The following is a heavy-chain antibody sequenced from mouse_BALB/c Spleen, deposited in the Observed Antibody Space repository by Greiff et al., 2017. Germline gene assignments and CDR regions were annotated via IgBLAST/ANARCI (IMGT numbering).Heavy chain of an antibody. CDR2: INPGSGGT. CDR3: ARSYYGNYVGVYYAMDY. Sequence: VQVVESGAELVRPGTSVKVSCKASGYAFTNYLIEWVKQRPGQGLEWIGVINPGSGGTNYNEKFKGKATLTADKSSSTAYMQLSSLTSDDSAVYFCARSYYGNYVGVYYAMDYWGQGTSVTVSS. J-gene: IGHJ4*01. D-gene: IGHD2-1*01. V-gene: IGHV1-54*01. CDR1: GYAFTNYL.